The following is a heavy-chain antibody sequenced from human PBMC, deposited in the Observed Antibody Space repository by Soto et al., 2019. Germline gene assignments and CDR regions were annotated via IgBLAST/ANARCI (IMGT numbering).Heavy chain of an antibody. V-gene: IGHV2-5*08. D-gene: IGHD2-2*01. CDR2: IYWDDDQ. Sequence: SGPTLVNPTQTLTLTCTFSGFSLSTSGMCVSWIRQPPGKALEWLALIYWDDDQRYSPSLKTRLTITKDTSKNQVVLTMTNMDPADKETHYCANAGAGTSWTNDAFDIWGQGTVVNVS. CDR1: GFSLSTSGMC. CDR3: ANAGAGTSWTNDAFDI. J-gene: IGHJ3*02.